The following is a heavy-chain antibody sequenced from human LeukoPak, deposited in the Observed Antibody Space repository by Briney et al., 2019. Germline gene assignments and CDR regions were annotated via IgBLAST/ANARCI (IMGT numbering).Heavy chain of an antibody. J-gene: IGHJ4*02. Sequence: SETLSLTCTVSGGSINNGDNYWSWIRQHPWKGLEGIGYIHYSGSTYYNPSLNSRVTVSVDRSANHFSLKVSSVTAADTAVCYCARDAIDSNYFDFWGQGTLVTVSS. CDR1: GGSINNGDNY. D-gene: IGHD4-11*01. CDR2: IHYSGST. CDR3: ARDAIDSNYFDF. V-gene: IGHV4-31*03.